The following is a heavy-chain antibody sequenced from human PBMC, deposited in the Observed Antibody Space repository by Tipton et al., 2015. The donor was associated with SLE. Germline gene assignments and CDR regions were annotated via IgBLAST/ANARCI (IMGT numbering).Heavy chain of an antibody. Sequence: TLSLTCTVSGYSISSGYYWGWIRQHPGKGLEWIGSLYHSGSTYYNTSLKSRVTISVDTSKNQFSLKLSSVTAADTAVYYCARVLDCWSGYYSVFDAFDIWGQWTMVTVSS. CDR1: GYSISSGYY. D-gene: IGHD3-3*01. V-gene: IGHV4-38-2*02. CDR3: ARVLDCWSGYYSVFDAFDI. CDR2: LYHSGST. J-gene: IGHJ3*02.